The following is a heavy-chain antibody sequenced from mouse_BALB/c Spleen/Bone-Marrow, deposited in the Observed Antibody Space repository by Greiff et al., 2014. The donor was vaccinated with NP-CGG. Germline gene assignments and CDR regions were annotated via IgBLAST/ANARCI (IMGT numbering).Heavy chain of an antibody. D-gene: IGHD2-3*01. Sequence: EVQVVESGGGLMKPGGSLKLSCAASGFTFSSYAMSWVRQTPEKRLEWVASISSGASYTYYLDSVKGRFTISRDNAKNTLYLQMSSLRSEDTAVYYCACLDGYFVPYWGQGTLVTVSA. J-gene: IGHJ3*01. V-gene: IGHV5-9-3*01. CDR1: GFTFSSYA. CDR3: ACLDGYFVPY. CDR2: ISSGASYT.